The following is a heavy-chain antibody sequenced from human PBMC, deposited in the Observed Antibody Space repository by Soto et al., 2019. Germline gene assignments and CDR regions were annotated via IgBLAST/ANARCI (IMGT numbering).Heavy chain of an antibody. CDR3: ARDWVAVAVGLTFDY. Sequence: LRQAPGQGLEWMGWISTYNGNTNYAQKLQGRVTMTTDTSTSTAYMELRSLRSDDTAVYYCARDWVAVAVGLTFDYWGQGTPVTVSS. V-gene: IGHV1-18*01. D-gene: IGHD6-19*01. CDR2: ISTYNGNT. J-gene: IGHJ4*02.